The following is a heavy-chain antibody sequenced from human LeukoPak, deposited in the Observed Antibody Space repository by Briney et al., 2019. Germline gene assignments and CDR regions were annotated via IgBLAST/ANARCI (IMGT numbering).Heavy chain of an antibody. Sequence: SETLSLTCAVYGGSFSSYYWSWIRQPPGKGLEWIGYIYYSGSTNYNPSLKSRVTISVDTSKNQFSLKLSSVTAADTAVYYCARLGNRGYYYYYGMDVWGQGTTVTVSS. D-gene: IGHD1-14*01. CDR1: GGSFSSYY. CDR3: ARLGNRGYYYYYGMDV. CDR2: IYYSGST. J-gene: IGHJ6*02. V-gene: IGHV4-59*01.